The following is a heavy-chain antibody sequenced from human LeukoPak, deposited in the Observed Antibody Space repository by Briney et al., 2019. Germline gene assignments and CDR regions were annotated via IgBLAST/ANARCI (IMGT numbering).Heavy chain of an antibody. CDR3: ARDYYDSSGYFEYYFDY. CDR2: IYTSGST. J-gene: IGHJ4*02. CDR1: GGSISSYY. V-gene: IGHV4-4*07. D-gene: IGHD3-22*01. Sequence: SETLSLTCTVSGGSISSYYWSWIRQPAGKGLEWIGRIYTSGSTDYNPSLKSRVTMSVDTSKNQFSLKLSSVTAADTAVYYCARDYYDSSGYFEYYFDYWGQGTLVTVSS.